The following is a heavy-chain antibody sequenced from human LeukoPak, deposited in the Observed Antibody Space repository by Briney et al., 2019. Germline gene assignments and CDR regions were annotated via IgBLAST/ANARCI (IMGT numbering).Heavy chain of an antibody. Sequence: GGSLRLSCAASGFTFSSYWMSWVRQAPGKGLEWVSAISGSGGSTYYADSVKGRFTISRDNSKNTLYLQMNSLRAEDTAVYYCAKEKGYDSSGETAYWGQGTLVTVSS. CDR3: AKEKGYDSSGETAY. D-gene: IGHD3-22*01. J-gene: IGHJ4*02. CDR2: ISGSGGST. CDR1: GFTFSSYW. V-gene: IGHV3-23*01.